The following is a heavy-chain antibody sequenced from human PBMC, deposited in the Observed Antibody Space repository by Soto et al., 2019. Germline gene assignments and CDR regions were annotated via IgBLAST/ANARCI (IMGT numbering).Heavy chain of an antibody. Sequence: GGSLRLSCAASGFTFSTYWMSWVRQAPGKGLGWVANIKHDGSEKYYVGSVKARFTVSRDNAKNSLYLQINNLRAEDTAVYYCARAGAGYSDGGWYYYYGMDVWGQGTTVTVSS. V-gene: IGHV3-7*03. CDR2: IKHDGSEK. D-gene: IGHD5-18*01. J-gene: IGHJ6*02. CDR1: GFTFSTYW. CDR3: ARAGAGYSDGGWYYYYGMDV.